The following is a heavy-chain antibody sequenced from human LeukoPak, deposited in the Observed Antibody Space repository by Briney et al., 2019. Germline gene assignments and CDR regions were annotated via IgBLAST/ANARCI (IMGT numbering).Heavy chain of an antibody. CDR1: HGSINSYY. CDR2: IYYSGST. Sequence: SETLSLTCTVSHGSINSYYWSWIRQPPGKGLEWIGYIYYSGSTNYNPSLKSRVTISVDTSKNQFSLKLSSVTAADTAVYYCARQDVVVVTPFDYWGQGTLVTVSS. D-gene: IGHD3-22*01. V-gene: IGHV4-59*08. CDR3: ARQDVVVVTPFDY. J-gene: IGHJ4*02.